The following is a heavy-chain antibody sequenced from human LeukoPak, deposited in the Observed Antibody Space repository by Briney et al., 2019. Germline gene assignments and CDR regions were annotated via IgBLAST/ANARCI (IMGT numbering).Heavy chain of an antibody. CDR2: ISAYSGRT. J-gene: IGHJ4*02. Sequence: ASVKVSCKASGYSFATYGITWVRQAPGQGLERMGWISAYSGRTNYVEKFKGRLTLTTDTSTRTPYMELRGLTSDDTATYFCARDLQASNYNYWSGYFPLAFWGQGTLITASS. CDR1: GYSFATYG. D-gene: IGHD3-3*01. CDR3: ARDLQASNYNYWSGYFPLAF. V-gene: IGHV1-18*01.